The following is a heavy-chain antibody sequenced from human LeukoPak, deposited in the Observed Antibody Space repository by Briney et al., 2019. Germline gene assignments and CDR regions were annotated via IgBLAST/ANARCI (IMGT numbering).Heavy chain of an antibody. CDR1: GGSFSGYY. Sequence: SETLSLTCAVYGGSFSGYYWSWIRQPPGKGLEWIGEINHSGSTNYNPSLKSRVTISVDTSKNQFSLKLSSVTAADTAVYYCATSTPTSGSYYKPYYYYYGMDVWGKGTTVIVSS. D-gene: IGHD3-10*01. V-gene: IGHV4-34*01. CDR3: ATSTPTSGSYYKPYYYYYGMDV. J-gene: IGHJ6*04. CDR2: INHSGST.